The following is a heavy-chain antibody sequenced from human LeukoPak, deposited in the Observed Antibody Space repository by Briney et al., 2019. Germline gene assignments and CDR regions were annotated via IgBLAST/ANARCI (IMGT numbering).Heavy chain of an antibody. Sequence: EASVKPSCKASGGTFSSYIISWVRQAPGQGLEWMGGIIPIFGTANYAQKFQGRVTITSDKSTSTAYMELSSLISEDTAVSYCARGGIGYDLGMPIFDYWGEGTRDTV. CDR3: ARGGIGYDLGMPIFDY. CDR2: IIPIFGTA. D-gene: IGHD5-12*01. CDR1: GGTFSSYI. V-gene: IGHV1-69*06. J-gene: IGHJ4*02.